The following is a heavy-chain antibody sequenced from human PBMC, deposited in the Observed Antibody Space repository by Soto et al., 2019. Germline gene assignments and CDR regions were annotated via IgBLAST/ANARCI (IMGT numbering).Heavy chain of an antibody. D-gene: IGHD2-15*01. CDR2: VYHSGST. V-gene: IGHV4-59*01. Sequence: QVQLQESGPGLVNPSETLSLTCNVSGGSISSYYWTWMRQPPGKGLEWIGYVYHSGSTSYNPSLKSRVSMSVDTSKNQFSLRLTSVTTADTAVYYCAKSLRKYCSDCSCHSGWLDPWGQGRLVIVSP. J-gene: IGHJ5*02. CDR1: GGSISSYY. CDR3: AKSLRKYCSDCSCHSGWLDP.